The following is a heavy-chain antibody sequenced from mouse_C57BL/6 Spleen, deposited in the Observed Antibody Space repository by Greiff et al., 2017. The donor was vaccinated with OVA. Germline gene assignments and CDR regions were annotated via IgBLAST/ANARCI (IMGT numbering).Heavy chain of an antibody. CDR1: GYTFTDYY. J-gene: IGHJ1*03. V-gene: IGHV1-26*01. D-gene: IGHD1-1*01. CDR2: INPNNGGT. Sequence: VQLQQSGPELVKPGASVKISCKASGYTFTDYYMNWVKQSHGKSLEWIGDINPNNGGTSYNQKFKGKATLTVDKSSSTAYMELRSLTSEDSAVYYCARAPSYGSRSNWYFDVWGTGTTVTVSS. CDR3: ARAPSYGSRSNWYFDV.